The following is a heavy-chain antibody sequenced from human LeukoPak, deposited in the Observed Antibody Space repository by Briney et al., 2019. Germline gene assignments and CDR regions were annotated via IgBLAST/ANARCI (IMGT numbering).Heavy chain of an antibody. V-gene: IGHV3-23*01. CDR3: AKHFDDRGSIFDH. J-gene: IGHJ4*02. Sequence: GGSLRLSCEASAFPFSSHYMAWVRQAPGRGLEWVSALNGGGGDIHYIDSVRDRFIISRDNSRNTLYLQMNSLRAEDTAIYYCAKHFDDRGSIFDHWGQGTLATVSS. CDR1: AFPFSSHY. D-gene: IGHD5-12*01. CDR2: LNGGGGDI.